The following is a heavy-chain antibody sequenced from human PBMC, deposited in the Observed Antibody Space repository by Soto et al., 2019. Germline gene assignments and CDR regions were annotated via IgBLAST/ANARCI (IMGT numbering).Heavy chain of an antibody. D-gene: IGHD1-26*01. CDR1: GGSITSSSYY. CDR3: ATQEVGGSYVYTFDP. J-gene: IGHJ5*02. V-gene: IGHV4-39*01. Sequence: QLHLRESGPGLVKPSETLSLTCTVSGGSITSSSYYWGWIRQPPGKGLEWIGSIYYSGSTYYNQSLQSRVTISVDTSKSQCSLKLSSVTAADTAVYYCATQEVGGSYVYTFDPWGQGTLVTVSS. CDR2: IYYSGST.